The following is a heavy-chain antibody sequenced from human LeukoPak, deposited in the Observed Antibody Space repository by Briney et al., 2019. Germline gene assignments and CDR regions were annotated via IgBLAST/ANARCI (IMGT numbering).Heavy chain of an antibody. Sequence: GGSLRLSCEVSGFTFRSFWMSWVRQAPGKGLEWVAVISYDGSNKYYADSVKGRFTISRDNSKNTLYLQMNSLRAEDTAVYYCAKLGVGDSSGQDYWGQGTLVTVSS. CDR3: AKLGVGDSSGQDY. V-gene: IGHV3-30*18. J-gene: IGHJ4*02. CDR1: GFTFRSFW. CDR2: ISYDGSNK. D-gene: IGHD3-22*01.